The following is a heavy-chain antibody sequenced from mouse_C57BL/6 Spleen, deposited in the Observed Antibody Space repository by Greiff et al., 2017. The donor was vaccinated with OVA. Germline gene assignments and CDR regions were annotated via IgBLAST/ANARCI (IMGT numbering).Heavy chain of an antibody. CDR3: ARNYDGYLAY. D-gene: IGHD2-3*01. Sequence: QVQLQQPGAELVMPGASVKLSCKASGYTFTSYWMHWVKQRPGQGLAWIGEIDPSDSYTNYNQKFKGKSTLTVDKSSSTAYMQLSSLTSEDSAVYYCARNYDGYLAYWGQGTLVTVSA. V-gene: IGHV1-69*01. CDR1: GYTFTSYW. J-gene: IGHJ3*01. CDR2: IDPSDSYT.